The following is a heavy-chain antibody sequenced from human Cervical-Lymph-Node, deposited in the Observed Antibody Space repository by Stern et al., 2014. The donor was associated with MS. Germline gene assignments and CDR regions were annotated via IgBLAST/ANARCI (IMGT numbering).Heavy chain of an antibody. D-gene: IGHD6-19*01. J-gene: IGHJ6*02. CDR2: INPSGGST. V-gene: IGHV1-46*01. CDR1: GYTFTSYY. Sequence: QVQLVESGAEVKKPGASVKVSCKASGYTFTSYYMHWVRQAPGQGLEWMGIINPSGGSTSYAQKFQGRVTMTRDTSTSTVYMELSSLRSEDTAVYYCARGAAGAGTSPYYYGMDVWGQGTTVTVSS. CDR3: ARGAAGAGTSPYYYGMDV.